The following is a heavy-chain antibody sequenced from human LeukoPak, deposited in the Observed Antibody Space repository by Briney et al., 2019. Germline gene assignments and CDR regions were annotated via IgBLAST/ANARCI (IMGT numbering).Heavy chain of an antibody. CDR2: LLYDGNTK. V-gene: IGHV3-33*01. CDR1: GFSLSNYG. J-gene: IGHJ6*03. D-gene: IGHD1-14*01. Sequence: TGGSLRLSCAASGFSLSNYGMHWVRQAPGKGLEWVADLLYDGNTKHYADSVKGRFTISRDISKNTFYLQMNSLTAEDTAVYYCARDHRPEIQYYYMDVWGKGTTVAVSS. CDR3: ARDHRPEIQYYYMDV.